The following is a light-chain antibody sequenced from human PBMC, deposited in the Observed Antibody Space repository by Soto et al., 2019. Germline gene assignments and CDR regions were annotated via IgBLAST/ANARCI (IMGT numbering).Light chain of an antibody. V-gene: IGKV3-11*01. CDR2: EAS. CDR3: QQRSNWIT. Sequence: EIVLTQSPATLSLSPGERATLSCRASQSVSSNVARYQQRPGQAPRLLIYEASNRATGIPARFSGSASGTDFTLTITSLEPEDFAVYYCQQRSNWITFGHGTRLEIK. J-gene: IGKJ5*01. CDR1: QSVSSN.